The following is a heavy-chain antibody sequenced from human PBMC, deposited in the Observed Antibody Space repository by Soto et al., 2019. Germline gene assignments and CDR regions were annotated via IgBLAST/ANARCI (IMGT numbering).Heavy chain of an antibody. V-gene: IGHV2-5*02. D-gene: IGHD6-13*01. Sequence: QITLKESGPALEKQTQTLTLTCTFSGFSLSTSGLGMGWIRQPPGKVLEWLALIYWDDDKPYSPSLKSRLTITKDTSKNQVVLTMTNMDPVDTATYYCAQTSIAADGIDYWGQGTLVTVSS. CDR1: GFSLSTSGLG. J-gene: IGHJ4*02. CDR3: AQTSIAADGIDY. CDR2: IYWDDDK.